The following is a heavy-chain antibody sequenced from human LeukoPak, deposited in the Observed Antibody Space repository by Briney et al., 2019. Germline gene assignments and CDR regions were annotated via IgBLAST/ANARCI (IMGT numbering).Heavy chain of an antibody. V-gene: IGHV4-34*01. CDR2: ITHSGST. CDR3: ASSVVPAGLYNWFDP. D-gene: IGHD2-2*01. CDR1: GGSFSGYY. J-gene: IGHJ5*02. Sequence: SETLSLTCAVYGGSFSGYYWSWIRQPPGKGLEWIGEITHSGSTNYNPSLTSRVTISVDTSKNQFSLKLSSVTAADTAVYYCASSVVPAGLYNWFDPWGQGTLVTVSS.